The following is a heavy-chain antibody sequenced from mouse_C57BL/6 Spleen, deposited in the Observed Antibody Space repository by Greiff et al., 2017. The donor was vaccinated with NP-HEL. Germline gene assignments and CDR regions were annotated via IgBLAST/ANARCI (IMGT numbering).Heavy chain of an antibody. CDR3: ARYYYYGSSYDY. Sequence: QVQLQQSGAELVRPGTSVKVSCKASGYAFTNYLLEWVKQRPGQGLEWIGVINPGSGGTNYNQKFKGKATLTADKSSSTAYLQLSSLTSEDSAVYFCARYYYYGSSYDYWGQGTTPTVSS. CDR1: GYAFTNYL. D-gene: IGHD1-1*01. CDR2: INPGSGGT. J-gene: IGHJ2*01. V-gene: IGHV1-54*01.